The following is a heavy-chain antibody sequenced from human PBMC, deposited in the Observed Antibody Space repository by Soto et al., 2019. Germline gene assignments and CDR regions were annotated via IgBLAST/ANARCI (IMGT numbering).Heavy chain of an antibody. CDR1: GGSISSSSYY. CDR3: ARQSRLGYCSGGSCGLY. CDR2: IYYSGST. D-gene: IGHD2-15*01. J-gene: IGHJ4*02. Sequence: QLQLQESGPGLVKPSETLSLTCTVSGGSISSSSYYWGWIRQPPGKGLEWIGSIYYSGSTYYNPSLKSRVTISVDTSKNQFSLKLSSVTAADTAVYYCARQSRLGYCSGGSCGLYWGQGTLVTVSS. V-gene: IGHV4-39*01.